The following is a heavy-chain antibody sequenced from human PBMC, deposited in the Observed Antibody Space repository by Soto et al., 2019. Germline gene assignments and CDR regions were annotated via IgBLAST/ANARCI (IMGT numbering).Heavy chain of an antibody. CDR1: GGSVSGVSYC. CDR2: VYNSGST. J-gene: IGHJ2*01. Sequence: QVQLQESGPGLVKHSETLSLTCTVSGGSVSGVSYCWRWIRQPPGKGLECIGYVYNSGSTTYNPSLKSRVNISVDTSKNPFSLGLISVTAADTAVYYSARVPLTPYFDLWGRGTLVTVYS. D-gene: IGHD3-9*01. V-gene: IGHV4-61*01. CDR3: ARVPLTPYFDL.